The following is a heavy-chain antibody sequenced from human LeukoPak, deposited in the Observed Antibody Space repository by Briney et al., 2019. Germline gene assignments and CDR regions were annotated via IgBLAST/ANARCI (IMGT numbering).Heavy chain of an antibody. V-gene: IGHV3-21*01. J-gene: IGHJ4*02. CDR1: GFTFSTYN. D-gene: IGHD6-25*01. Sequence: GGSLRLSCAASGFTFSTYNMNWARQAPGKGLEWVSSISDSSTYIYYADSVRGRFTISRDNAKNSLSLLMHSLRAEDTAVYYCARDLILADNGGSSAHDFWGQGTLVTVSS. CDR3: ARDLILADNGGSSAHDF. CDR2: ISDSSTYI.